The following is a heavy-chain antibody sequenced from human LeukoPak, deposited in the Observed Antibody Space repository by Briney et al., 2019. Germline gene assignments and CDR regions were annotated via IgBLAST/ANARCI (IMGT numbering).Heavy chain of an antibody. V-gene: IGHV1-18*04. CDR2: ISAYNGNT. D-gene: IGHD3-9*01. CDR3: ARDEGYDILTGYYSFDY. Sequence: ASVKVSCKASGYTFTSYGISWVRQAPGQGLEWMRWISAYNGNTNYAQKLQGRVTMTTDTSTSTAYMELRSLRSDDTAVYYCARDEGYDILTGYYSFDYWGQGTLVTVSS. CDR1: GYTFTSYG. J-gene: IGHJ4*02.